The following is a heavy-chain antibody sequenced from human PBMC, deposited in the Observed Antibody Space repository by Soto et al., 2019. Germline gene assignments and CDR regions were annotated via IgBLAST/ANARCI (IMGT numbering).Heavy chain of an antibody. CDR3: ATTSSKKCYYGMDV. CDR1: GYTFTGYY. Sequence: ASVKVSCKASGYTFTGYYMHWVRQAPGQGLEWMGWINPNSGGTNYAQKFQGRVTMTRDTSISTAYMELSRLRSDDTAVYYCATTSSKKCYYGMDVWGQGTTVTVS. V-gene: IGHV1-2*02. D-gene: IGHD3-3*02. J-gene: IGHJ6*02. CDR2: INPNSGGT.